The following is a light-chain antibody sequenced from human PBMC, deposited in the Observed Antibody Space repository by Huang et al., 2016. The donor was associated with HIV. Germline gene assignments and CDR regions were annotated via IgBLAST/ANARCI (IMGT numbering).Light chain of an antibody. CDR2: AAS. J-gene: IGKJ5*01. CDR3: QQLHDYPVT. V-gene: IGKV1D-13*01. CDR1: QDISTS. Sequence: AVQLTQFPSSLSASLGDRVIITCRASQDISTSLAWYQHKPGKAPKLLISAASNLQSGVSSRSSGDSAGTYFTRFLSSLQPEDVATYYCQQLHDYPVTFGRGTRLDIK.